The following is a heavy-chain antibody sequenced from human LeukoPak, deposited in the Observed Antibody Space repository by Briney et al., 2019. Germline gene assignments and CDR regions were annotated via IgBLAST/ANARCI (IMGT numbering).Heavy chain of an antibody. J-gene: IGHJ4*02. Sequence: PGGSLRLSCVASGFTFSSYSMNWVRQAPGKGLEWVSSISSSSSSKYYTDSVKGRFTISRDNAKNSLYLQMNSLRAEDTAVYYCARSAAGTYYWGQGTLVTVSS. CDR3: ARSAAGTYY. D-gene: IGHD1-1*01. CDR1: GFTFSSYS. CDR2: ISSSSSSK. V-gene: IGHV3-21*01.